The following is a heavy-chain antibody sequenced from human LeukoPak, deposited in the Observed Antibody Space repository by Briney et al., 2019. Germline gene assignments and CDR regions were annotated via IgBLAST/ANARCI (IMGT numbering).Heavy chain of an antibody. D-gene: IGHD6-19*01. CDR2: INHSGST. CDR3: ARQQWLVGWFDP. V-gene: IGHV4-34*01. Sequence: PSETLSLTCAVYGGSFSGYYWSWIRQPPGKGLEWIGEINHSGSTNYNPSLKSRVTISVDTSKNQFSLKLSSVTAADTAVYYCARQQWLVGWFDPWGQGTLVTVSS. J-gene: IGHJ5*02. CDR1: GGSFSGYY.